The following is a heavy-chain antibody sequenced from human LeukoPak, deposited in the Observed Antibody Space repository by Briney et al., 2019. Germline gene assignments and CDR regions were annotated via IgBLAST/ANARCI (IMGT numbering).Heavy chain of an antibody. Sequence: GGSLRLSCAASGFTFSGYPMHWVRQAPGKGLEWVSFVSFDGSDKDYAESVKGRFTISRDNSKNTLFLQVNSLRVEDSGVYYCARDPAAVAEFFDYWGRGTLVTVSS. D-gene: IGHD6-19*01. CDR2: VSFDGSDK. J-gene: IGHJ4*02. V-gene: IGHV3-30*04. CDR1: GFTFSGYP. CDR3: ARDPAAVAEFFDY.